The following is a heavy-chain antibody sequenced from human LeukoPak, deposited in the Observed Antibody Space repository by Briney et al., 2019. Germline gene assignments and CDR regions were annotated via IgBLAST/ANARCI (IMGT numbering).Heavy chain of an antibody. CDR2: IYYSGST. CDR3: TREPLP. J-gene: IGHJ5*02. CDR1: GGSISSSNW. Sequence: SETLSLTCAVSGGSISSSNWWIWVRQTPGKGLEWIGYIYYSGSTYYNPSLKSRVTISVDTSKNQFSLELSSVTAADTAVYYCTREPLPWGQGTLVTVSS. V-gene: IGHV4-4*02.